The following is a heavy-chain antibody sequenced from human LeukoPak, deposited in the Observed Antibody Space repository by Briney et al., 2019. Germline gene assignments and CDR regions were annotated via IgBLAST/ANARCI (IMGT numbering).Heavy chain of an antibody. CDR2: INSDGSST. V-gene: IGHV3-74*01. CDR3: ASPKTPSGSYGDFDY. CDR1: GFTFSSYW. Sequence: GGSLRLSCAASGFTFSSYWMHWVRQAPGKGLLWVSRINSDGSSTSYADSVKGRFTISRDNAKNTLYLQMNSLRAEDTAVYYCASPKTPSGSYGDFDYWGQGTLVTVSS. D-gene: IGHD1-26*01. J-gene: IGHJ4*02.